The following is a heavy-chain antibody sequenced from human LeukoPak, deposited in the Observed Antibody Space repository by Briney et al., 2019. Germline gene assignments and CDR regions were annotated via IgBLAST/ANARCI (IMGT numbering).Heavy chain of an antibody. Sequence: GASVKVSCKASGYTFTGYYMHWVRQAPGQGLEWMGWINPNSGGTNYAQKFQGRVTMTRDTSISTAYMELSRLRSDDTAVYYCARRTTDTAMSYYYMDVWGKGTTVTVSS. V-gene: IGHV1-2*02. D-gene: IGHD5-18*01. CDR1: GYTFTGYY. CDR3: ARRTTDTAMSYYYMDV. CDR2: INPNSGGT. J-gene: IGHJ6*03.